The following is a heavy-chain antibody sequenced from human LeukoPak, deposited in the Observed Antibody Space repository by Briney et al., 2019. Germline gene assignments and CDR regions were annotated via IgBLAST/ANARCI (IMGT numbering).Heavy chain of an antibody. CDR3: ARHLGIAVAGTPVDAFDI. Sequence: SETLSLTCTVSGGSISSYYWSWIRQPPGKGLEWIGYIYYSGSTNYNPSLKSRVTISVDTSKNQFSLKLSSVTAADTAVYYCARHLGIAVAGTPVDAFDIWGQGTMVTVSS. D-gene: IGHD6-19*01. J-gene: IGHJ3*02. CDR1: GGSISSYY. V-gene: IGHV4-59*08. CDR2: IYYSGST.